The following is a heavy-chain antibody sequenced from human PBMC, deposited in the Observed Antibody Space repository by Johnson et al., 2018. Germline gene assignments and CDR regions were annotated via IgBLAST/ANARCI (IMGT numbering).Heavy chain of an antibody. CDR3: SRGGLGVAFDV. Sequence: QVQLQESGPGLVKPSETLSLTCTASGGSVHSGPYYWSWIRQPPGRGLEWIGHIYDSGRPTYNPSLKSRVPISVDTSKNQFSLKVTSVTAADTAMYYRSRGGLGVAFDVWGQGTIVTVSS. CDR2: IYDSGRP. D-gene: IGHD3-10*01. J-gene: IGHJ6*02. V-gene: IGHV4-61*01. CDR1: GGSVHSGPYY.